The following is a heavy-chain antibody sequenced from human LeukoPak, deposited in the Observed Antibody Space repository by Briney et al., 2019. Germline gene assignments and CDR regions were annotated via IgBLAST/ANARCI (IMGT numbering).Heavy chain of an antibody. V-gene: IGHV3-21*01. D-gene: IGHD1-26*01. CDR2: ISSSSSYI. CDR1: GFTFSSYS. Sequence: PGGSLRLSCAASGFTFSSYSMNGVRQAPGKGLEWVSSISSSSSYIYYADSVKGRFTISRDNAKNSLYLQMNSLRAEDTVVYYCARVGGRLGSYYFDYWGQGTLVTVSS. J-gene: IGHJ4*02. CDR3: ARVGGRLGSYYFDY.